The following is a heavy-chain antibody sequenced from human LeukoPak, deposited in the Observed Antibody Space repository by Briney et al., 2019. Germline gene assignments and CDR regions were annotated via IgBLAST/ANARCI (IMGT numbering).Heavy chain of an antibody. V-gene: IGHV1-2*02. J-gene: IGHJ5*02. Sequence: ASVKVSCKASGYTFTGCYMHWVRQAPGQGLEWMGWINPNSGGTNYAQKFQGRVTMTRDTSISTAYMELSRLRSDDTAVYYCARAWYSSSWSWYNWFDPWGQGTLVTVSS. D-gene: IGHD6-13*01. CDR3: ARAWYSSSWSWYNWFDP. CDR1: GYTFTGCY. CDR2: INPNSGGT.